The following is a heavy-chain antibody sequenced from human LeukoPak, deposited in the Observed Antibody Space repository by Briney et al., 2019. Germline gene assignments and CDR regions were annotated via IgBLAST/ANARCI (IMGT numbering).Heavy chain of an antibody. J-gene: IGHJ4*01. V-gene: IGHV1-8*01. CDR3: ARVKGDYIYR. CDR2: RNPNSGNT. CDR1: GYTFTSYD. Sequence: ASVKVSCKASGYTFTSYDINWVRQATGQGLEWMGWRNPNSGNTGYAQKFQGRVTITRNTSISTAYMELSSLRSADTAVYYCARVKGDYIYRWGQGTLVTVSS. D-gene: IGHD4-11*01.